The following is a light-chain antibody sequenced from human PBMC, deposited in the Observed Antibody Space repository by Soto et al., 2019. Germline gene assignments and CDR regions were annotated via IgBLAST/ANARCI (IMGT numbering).Light chain of an antibody. CDR2: AAS. CDR3: RQRSNWPPIT. V-gene: IGKV1-6*01. Sequence: AIEMTQSPSSLSASVGDRVTITCRASQGIRNDLAWYQQNPGKAPKLLIYAASTLQSGVPSRFSGSGSGTDFTLTISSLEPEDFAVYYCRQRSNWPPITFGQGTRLEIK. CDR1: QGIRND. J-gene: IGKJ5*01.